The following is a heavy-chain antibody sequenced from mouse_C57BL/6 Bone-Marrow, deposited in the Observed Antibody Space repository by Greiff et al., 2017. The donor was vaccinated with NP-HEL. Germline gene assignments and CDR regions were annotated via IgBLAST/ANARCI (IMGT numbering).Heavy chain of an antibody. V-gene: IGHV6-6*01. J-gene: IGHJ3*01. CDR1: GFTFSDAW. CDR3: TRATMVTTRGFAY. CDR2: IRNKANNHAT. Sequence: EVQGVESGGGLVQPGGSMKLSCAASGFTFSDAWMDWVRQSPEKGLEWVAEIRNKANNHATYYAESVKGRFTISRDDSKSSVYLHMNSVRAENTGIYYCTRATMVTTRGFAYWGQGPLVTVSA. D-gene: IGHD2-2*01.